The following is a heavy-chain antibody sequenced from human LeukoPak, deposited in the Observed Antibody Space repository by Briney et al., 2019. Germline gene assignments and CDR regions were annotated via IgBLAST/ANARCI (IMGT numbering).Heavy chain of an antibody. CDR3: ARVDSGRYYGHDY. D-gene: IGHD1-26*01. J-gene: IGHJ4*02. CDR1: GYTFTSYY. Sequence: GASVKVSCKASGYTFTSYYMHWVRQAPGQGLEWMGIINPSGGSTSYAQKFQGRVTMTRDMSTSTVYMELSSLRSEDTAMYYCARVDSGRYYGHDYWGQGTLVTVTS. V-gene: IGHV1-46*01. CDR2: INPSGGST.